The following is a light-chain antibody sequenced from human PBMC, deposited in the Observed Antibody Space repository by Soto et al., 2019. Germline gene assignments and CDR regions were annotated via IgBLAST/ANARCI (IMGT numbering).Light chain of an antibody. CDR3: QKADSFPLN. CDR1: QDISTL. CDR2: GAS. Sequence: EIQMAQSPSSVSSSIGDTVTITFRASQDISTLLAWYQQKPGKAPKLLIYGASTLESGVPSRFSGRGSGTDFTLTISSLQPEDFATYFCQKADSFPLNFGGGTKVDIK. V-gene: IGKV1D-12*01. J-gene: IGKJ4*01.